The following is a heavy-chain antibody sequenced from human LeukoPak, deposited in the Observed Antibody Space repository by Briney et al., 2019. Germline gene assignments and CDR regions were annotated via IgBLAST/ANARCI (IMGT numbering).Heavy chain of an antibody. J-gene: IGHJ5*02. V-gene: IGHV3-23*01. CDR3: APLDIVVVPAQDWFDP. Sequence: PGGSLRLSCAASGFTFSRYAMSWVRQAPGKGLERVSAISGSGGSTYYADSVKGRFTISRDNSKNTLYLQMNSLRAEDTAVYYCAPLDIVVVPAQDWFDPWGQGTLVTVSS. CDR1: GFTFSRYA. CDR2: ISGSGGST. D-gene: IGHD2-2*03.